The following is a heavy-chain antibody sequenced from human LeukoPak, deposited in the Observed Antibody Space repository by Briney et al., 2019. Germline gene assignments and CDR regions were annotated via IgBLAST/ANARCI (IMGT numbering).Heavy chain of an antibody. Sequence: GGSLRLSCAASGFIVSSNYMSWVRQAPGKGLEWVSVIYRSGSIYYADSVKGRFTISRDNAKNSLYLQMNSLRAEDTAVYYCARVRGYSYGPNDYWGQGTLVTVSS. V-gene: IGHV3-53*01. CDR3: ARVRGYSYGPNDY. J-gene: IGHJ4*02. D-gene: IGHD5-18*01. CDR1: GFIVSSNY. CDR2: IYRSGSI.